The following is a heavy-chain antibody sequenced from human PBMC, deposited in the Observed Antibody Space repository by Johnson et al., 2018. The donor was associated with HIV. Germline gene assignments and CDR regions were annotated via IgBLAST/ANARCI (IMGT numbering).Heavy chain of an antibody. CDR3: ASGRVGGNDAFDI. V-gene: IGHV3-30-3*01. J-gene: IGHJ3*02. CDR2: ISYDGSNK. CDR1: GFTFSSYA. Sequence: VQVVESGGGVVQPGRSLRLSCAASGFTFSSYAMHWVRQAPGKGLEWVAVISYDGSNKYYADSVKGRFTISRDNSKNTLYLQMNSLRAEDTAVYYCASGRVGGNDAFDIWGQGTMVTVSS. D-gene: IGHD2-15*01.